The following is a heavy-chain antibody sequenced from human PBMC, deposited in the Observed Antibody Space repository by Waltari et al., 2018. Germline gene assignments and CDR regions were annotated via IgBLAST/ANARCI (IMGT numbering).Heavy chain of an antibody. CDR2: ISYDGRSQ. Sequence: VQLVESGGGVVQPGRSLRLSCAASGFTFKTYGMHWVRQAPGKGLEWVGVISYDGRSQNYGDSVKGRFTISRDNSKSTLYLQMNSLRGEDTAVYYCAREAPFGVVSSFDYWGQGILATVSS. D-gene: IGHD3-3*01. CDR1: GFTFKTYG. J-gene: IGHJ4*02. V-gene: IGHV3-33*01. CDR3: AREAPFGVVSSFDY.